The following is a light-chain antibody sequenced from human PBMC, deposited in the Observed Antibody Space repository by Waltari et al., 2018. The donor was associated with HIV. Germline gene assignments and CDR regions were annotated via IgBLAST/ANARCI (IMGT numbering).Light chain of an antibody. CDR2: RDT. V-gene: IGLV3-25*03. CDR1: ALPKQY. J-gene: IGLJ2*01. Sequence: SYELTQSPSVSVSPGQTARITCSGDALPKQYTHWYQQQPALAPVLVMYRDTERPSGIPERFSGSSSGTTVTLTISGVQAEDEADYYCQSADSSGTYVIFGGGTKVTVL. CDR3: QSADSSGTYVI.